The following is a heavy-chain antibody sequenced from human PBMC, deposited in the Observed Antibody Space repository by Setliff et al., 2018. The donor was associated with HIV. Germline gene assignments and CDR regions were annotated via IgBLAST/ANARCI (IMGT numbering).Heavy chain of an antibody. Sequence: SETLSLTCAVSGYSITSVYYWGWIRQPPGKGLEWIGSIYHNGSTYYNPSLKSRVSILVDISKNQFSLKLSSVTAADTAVYYCARLHIRFRCQDWAAVDVWGQGTTVTVSS. CDR1: GYSITSVYY. D-gene: IGHD3-3*01. CDR2: IYHNGST. V-gene: IGHV4-38-2*01. CDR3: ARLHIRFRCQDWAAVDV. J-gene: IGHJ6*02.